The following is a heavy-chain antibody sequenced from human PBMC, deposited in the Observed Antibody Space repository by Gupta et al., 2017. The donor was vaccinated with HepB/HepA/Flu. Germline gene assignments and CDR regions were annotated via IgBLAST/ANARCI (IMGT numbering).Heavy chain of an antibody. J-gene: IGHJ3*02. Sequence: GQLLESGGGLVQPGGSLRLSCAASVFTSSRYAMNWVRQAPGKGLEWVSAISSSGETTDYADSVKGRLTISRDNSKNTLYLQMNSRRGEDTAVDYCAKGAAFGVIIKARGAVDIWGQGTIVTVS. CDR3: AKGAAFGVIIKARGAVDI. CDR1: VFTSSRYA. V-gene: IGHV3-23*01. D-gene: IGHD3-3*01. CDR2: ISSSGETT.